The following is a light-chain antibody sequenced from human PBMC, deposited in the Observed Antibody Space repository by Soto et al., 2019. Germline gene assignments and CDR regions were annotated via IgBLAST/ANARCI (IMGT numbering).Light chain of an antibody. J-gene: IGKJ4*01. CDR3: QQRRNWPRLA. Sequence: EIVLTQSPGTLSLSPGERATLPCRASQSVKSSYLAWYQHKPGQAPRLLIYGTSSRATGIPARFTGSGSGTDFTLTISSLEPEDFAVYYCQQRRNWPRLAFGGGTKVEIK. CDR1: QSVKSSY. V-gene: IGKV3D-20*02. CDR2: GTS.